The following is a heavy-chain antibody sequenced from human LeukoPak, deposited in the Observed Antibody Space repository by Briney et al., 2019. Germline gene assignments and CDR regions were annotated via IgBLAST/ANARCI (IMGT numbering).Heavy chain of an antibody. CDR3: VREVGRPKTFYFDS. CDR1: GFFFSRDN. Sequence: GGSLRLSCIASGFFFSRDNMNWVRRAPGKGLEWVAHISEAIYYADSVQGRFTISRDNAKNSLYLQTSNLRAEDTAMYYCVREVGRPKTFYFDSWGRGTPVTVSS. CDR2: ISEAI. D-gene: IGHD3-16*01. V-gene: IGHV3-48*04. J-gene: IGHJ4*02.